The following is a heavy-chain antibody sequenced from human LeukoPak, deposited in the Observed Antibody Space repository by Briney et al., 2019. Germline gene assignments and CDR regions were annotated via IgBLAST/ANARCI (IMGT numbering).Heavy chain of an antibody. D-gene: IGHD2-15*01. CDR1: GFTFSSYW. CDR3: ASNHQYYCSGGSCKTAGFDY. J-gene: IGHJ4*02. V-gene: IGHV3-7*01. Sequence: PGGSLRLSCAASGFTFSSYWMSWVRQAPGKGLEWVANIKQDGSEKYYVDSVKGRFTISRDNAKNSLYLQMNSLRAEDTAVYYCASNHQYYCSGGSCKTAGFDYWGQGTLVTVSS. CDR2: IKQDGSEK.